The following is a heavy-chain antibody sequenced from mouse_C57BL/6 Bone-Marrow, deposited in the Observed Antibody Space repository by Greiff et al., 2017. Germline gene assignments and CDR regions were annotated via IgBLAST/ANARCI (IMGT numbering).Heavy chain of an antibody. CDR2: ISYDGSN. Sequence: EVQLQESGPGLVKPSQSLSLTCSVTGYSITSGYYWNWIRQFPGNKLEWMGYISYDGSNNYNPSLKNRISITRDTSKNQFFLKLNSVTTEDTATYYCARDNRTVVPCFDYWGQGTTLTVSS. J-gene: IGHJ2*01. CDR3: ARDNRTVVPCFDY. V-gene: IGHV3-6*01. D-gene: IGHD1-1*01. CDR1: GYSITSGYY.